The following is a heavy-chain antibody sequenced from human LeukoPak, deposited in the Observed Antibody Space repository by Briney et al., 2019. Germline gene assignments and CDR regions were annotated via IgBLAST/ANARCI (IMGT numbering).Heavy chain of an antibody. CDR1: GYTFTSYD. Sequence: GASVKVSCKASGYTFTSYDINWVRQATGQGLEWMGWMNPNSGNTGYAQKFQGRVTITRNTSISTAYMELSSLRSEDTAVYYCARHCSSTSCYGRGGWFDPWGQGTLVTVSS. D-gene: IGHD2-2*01. J-gene: IGHJ5*02. CDR2: MNPNSGNT. CDR3: ARHCSSTSCYGRGGWFDP. V-gene: IGHV1-8*03.